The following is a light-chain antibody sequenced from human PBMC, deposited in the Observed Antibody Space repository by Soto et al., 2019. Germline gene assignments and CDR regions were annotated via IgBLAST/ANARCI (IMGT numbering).Light chain of an antibody. CDR2: TTS. CDR3: QHTDSFPLT. CDR1: QDIGHY. J-gene: IGKJ4*01. Sequence: DIQMTQSPSSVSASVGDRVTITCRASQDIGHYVTWYQQKPGTAPNLLIYTTSTLQSGVPSRFSGRGSGTEFTLTISSLQPEDFATYYCQHTDSFPLTFGGGTKVEIK. V-gene: IGKV1-12*01.